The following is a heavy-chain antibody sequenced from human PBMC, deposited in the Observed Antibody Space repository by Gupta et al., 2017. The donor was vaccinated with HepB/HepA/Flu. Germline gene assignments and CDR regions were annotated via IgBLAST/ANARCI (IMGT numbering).Heavy chain of an antibody. CDR1: GFIFINNG. CDR2: ISAYNGNT. J-gene: IGHJ4*02. CDR3: ARDNSRFGGPTPYYFDH. D-gene: IGHD3-10*01. Sequence: QVQLVQSGAEVKKSGASVKVSCKASGFIFINNGISWVRQAPGQGLEWMGWISAYNGNTNYAQELQGRVTMTTDTSTTTAYMELRSLRSDDTAVYYCARDNSRFGGPTPYYFDHWGQGTLVTVSS. V-gene: IGHV1-18*01.